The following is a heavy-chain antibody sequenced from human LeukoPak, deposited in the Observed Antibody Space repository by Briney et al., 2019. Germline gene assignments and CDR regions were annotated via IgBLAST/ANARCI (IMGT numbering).Heavy chain of an antibody. D-gene: IGHD6-6*01. Sequence: GGSLRLSCAASGFTFSSYAMHWVRQAPGKGLEWAAALSSDGRNKFYADSVKGRFTISRDNSKNTLYLQMNSLRAEDTAVYYCARAYSSSLDWGQGTLVTVSS. CDR3: ARAYSSSLD. V-gene: IGHV3-30*04. CDR2: LSSDGRNK. J-gene: IGHJ4*02. CDR1: GFTFSSYA.